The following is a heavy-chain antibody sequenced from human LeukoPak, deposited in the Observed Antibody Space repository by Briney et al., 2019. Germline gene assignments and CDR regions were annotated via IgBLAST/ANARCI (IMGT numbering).Heavy chain of an antibody. D-gene: IGHD3-16*02. CDR1: GFTFSIYG. J-gene: IGHJ4*02. V-gene: IGHV3-33*01. Sequence: PGGSLRLSCAASGFTFSIYGMLGLPEAPGEGREWGAVIWYDGSNKYYADSVKGRFTISRDNSKNAMYMQMNSLRAEDTAVYYCARGGVITFGGVIADYWGQGTLVTVSS. CDR2: IWYDGSNK. CDR3: ARGGVITFGGVIADY.